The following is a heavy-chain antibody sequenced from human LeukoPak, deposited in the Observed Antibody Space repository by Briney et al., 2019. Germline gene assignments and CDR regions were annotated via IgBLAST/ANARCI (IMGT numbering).Heavy chain of an antibody. V-gene: IGHV4-30-2*01. CDR3: ARGIVGAPGSFDY. D-gene: IGHD1-26*01. J-gene: IGHJ4*02. CDR2: IYHSGST. Sequence: PSQTLSLTCAVSGGYISSGGYSWSWIRQPPGKGLEWIGYIYHSGSTYYNPSLKSRVTISVDRSKNQFSLKLSSVTAADTAVYYCARGIVGAPGSFDYWGQGTLVTVSS. CDR1: GGYISSGGYS.